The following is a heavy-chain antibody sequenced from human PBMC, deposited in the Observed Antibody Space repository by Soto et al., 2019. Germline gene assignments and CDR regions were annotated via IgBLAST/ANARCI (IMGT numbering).Heavy chain of an antibody. Sequence: PSETLSLTCTVSGGSVSSGAYYWNWIRHPPGKGLEWIGYFYYSGITHYNPSLKSRVTISVDTSKNQFSLKLSSVTAADTAVYYCARWFDPWGPGTLVTVSS. CDR2: FYYSGIT. J-gene: IGHJ5*01. CDR3: ARWFDP. CDR1: GGSVSSGAYY. V-gene: IGHV4-61*08.